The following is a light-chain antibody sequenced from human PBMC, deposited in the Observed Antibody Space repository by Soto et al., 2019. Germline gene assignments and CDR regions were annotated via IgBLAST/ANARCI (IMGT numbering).Light chain of an antibody. CDR3: SSFTSSDTDV. V-gene: IGLV2-14*03. CDR1: TRAVGFSKY. J-gene: IGLJ1*01. Sequence: QSALPSLPPFLGSPAKPITISAPGTTRAVGFSKYVFWFQQHPGKAPKLIISEVSNRPSGVSDRFSGSRSANTASLTISGLQAEDEADYYCSSFTSSDTDVFGTGTKLTVL. CDR2: EVS.